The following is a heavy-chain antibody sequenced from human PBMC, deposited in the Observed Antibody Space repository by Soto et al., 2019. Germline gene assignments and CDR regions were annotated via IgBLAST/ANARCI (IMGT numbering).Heavy chain of an antibody. J-gene: IGHJ4*02. Sequence: ASETLSLTCAVYGGSFSGYYWSWIRQPPGKGLEWIGEINHSGSTNYNPSLKSRVTISVDTSKNQFSLKLSSVTAADTAVYYCATGITGTIDYWGQGTLVTVSS. CDR1: GGSFSGYY. CDR3: ATGITGTIDY. D-gene: IGHD1-20*01. V-gene: IGHV4-34*01. CDR2: INHSGST.